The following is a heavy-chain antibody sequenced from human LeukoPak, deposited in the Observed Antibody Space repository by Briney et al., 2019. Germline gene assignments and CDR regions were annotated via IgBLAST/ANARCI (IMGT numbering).Heavy chain of an antibody. J-gene: IGHJ4*02. CDR2: INPNSGGT. D-gene: IGHD3-16*02. V-gene: IGHV1-2*02. CDR3: ARSGVWGSYRYTNFDY. CDR1: GYTFTGYY. Sequence: ASVKVPCKASGYTFTGYYMHWVRQAPGQGLEWMGWINPNSGGTNYAQKFQGRVTMTRDTSISTAYMELSRLRSDDTAVYYCARSGVWGSYRYTNFDYWGQGTLVTVSS.